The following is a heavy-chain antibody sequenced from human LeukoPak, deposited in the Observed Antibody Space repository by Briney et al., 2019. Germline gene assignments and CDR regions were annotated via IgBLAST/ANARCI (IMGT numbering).Heavy chain of an antibody. CDR3: ARAHVYYFDY. V-gene: IGHV4-31*03. J-gene: IGHJ4*02. Sequence: SETLSLACSVSGDSISSGDYFWSWIRQHPGKGLEWIGYINYSGTTFYNPSLKSRVTISVDTSQNQFSLKLSSVTAADTAVYYCARAHVYYFDYWGQGTLVTVSS. CDR2: INYSGTT. CDR1: GDSISSGDYF.